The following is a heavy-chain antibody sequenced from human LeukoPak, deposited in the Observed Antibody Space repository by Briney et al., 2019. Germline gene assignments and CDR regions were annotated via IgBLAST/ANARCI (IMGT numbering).Heavy chain of an antibody. Sequence: ASGTLSLTCAVYGGSFSGYYWSWIRQPPGKGLEWIGEINHSGSTNYNPSLKSRVTISVDTSKNQFSLKLSSVTAADTAVYYCARVESIAAAGTFDPWGQGTLVTVSS. CDR3: ARVESIAAAGTFDP. J-gene: IGHJ5*02. CDR2: INHSGST. V-gene: IGHV4-34*01. CDR1: GGSFSGYY. D-gene: IGHD6-13*01.